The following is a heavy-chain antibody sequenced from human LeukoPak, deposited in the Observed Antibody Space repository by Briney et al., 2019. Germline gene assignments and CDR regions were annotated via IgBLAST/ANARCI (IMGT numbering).Heavy chain of an antibody. J-gene: IGHJ3*02. Sequence: GGSLRLSCAASGFTFDDYAMHWVRQAPGKGLEWVSGISWNSGSIGYADSVKGRFTISRDNAKNSLYLQMNSLRAEDTALYYCARSPLQLDAFDIWGQGTMVTVSS. D-gene: IGHD2-2*01. CDR2: ISWNSGSI. V-gene: IGHV3-9*01. CDR1: GFTFDDYA. CDR3: ARSPLQLDAFDI.